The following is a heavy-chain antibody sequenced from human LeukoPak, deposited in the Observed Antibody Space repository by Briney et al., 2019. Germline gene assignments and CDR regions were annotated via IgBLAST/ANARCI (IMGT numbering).Heavy chain of an antibody. V-gene: IGHV3-7*01. J-gene: IGHJ4*02. CDR1: GFTFSDYW. D-gene: IGHD3/OR15-3a*01. CDR3: VRESGFWTASGVGRPLDV. CDR2: INEEGSQK. Sequence: PGGSLRLSCAASGFTFSDYWMTWVRQAPGKGLEWVANINEEGSQKYYVDPVKGRFTLSRDNAWNSLSLQMNSLRAEDTAVYYCVRESGFWTASGVGRPLDVWGQGTLVTVSS.